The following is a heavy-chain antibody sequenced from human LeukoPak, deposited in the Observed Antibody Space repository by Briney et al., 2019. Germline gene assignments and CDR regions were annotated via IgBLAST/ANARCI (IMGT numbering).Heavy chain of an antibody. CDR3: ARPEPDCSSTSCYMDV. D-gene: IGHD2-2*01. J-gene: IGHJ6*02. Sequence: GASVKVSCKASGYTLTGYYMHWVRQAPGQGLEWMGWINPNSGGTNYAQKFQGRVTMTRDTSISTAYMELSRLRSDDTAVYYCARPEPDCSSTSCYMDVWGQGTTVTVSS. V-gene: IGHV1-2*02. CDR2: INPNSGGT. CDR1: GYTLTGYY.